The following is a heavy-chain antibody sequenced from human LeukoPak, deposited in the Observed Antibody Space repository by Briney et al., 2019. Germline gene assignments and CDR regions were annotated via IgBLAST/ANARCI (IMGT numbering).Heavy chain of an antibody. Sequence: SQTLSLTCTVSGGSINSGGYYWSWIRQHPGRGLEWIGYIYYSGSTYYNPSLRSRVTISVDTSKNQFSLKLSSATAADTAVYYCARVGGMGYYYDSSGHYSSPFFDYWGQGTLVTVSS. CDR1: GGSINSGGYY. V-gene: IGHV4-31*03. CDR2: IYYSGST. J-gene: IGHJ4*02. CDR3: ARVGGMGYYYDSSGHYSSPFFDY. D-gene: IGHD3-22*01.